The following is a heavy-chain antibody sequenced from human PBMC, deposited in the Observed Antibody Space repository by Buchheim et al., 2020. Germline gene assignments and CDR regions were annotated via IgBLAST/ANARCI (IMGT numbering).Heavy chain of an antibody. CDR2: ISGSGGST. Sequence: EVQLLESGGGLVQPGGSLRLSCAASGFTFSSYAMSWVRQAPGKGLEWVSAISGSGGSTYYADFVKGRFTISRDSSKHTLYLQMNSLRAEDTAVYYCAKDDSSGYYYGTYFDYWGQGTL. D-gene: IGHD3-22*01. CDR1: GFTFSSYA. CDR3: AKDDSSGYYYGTYFDY. V-gene: IGHV3-23*01. J-gene: IGHJ4*02.